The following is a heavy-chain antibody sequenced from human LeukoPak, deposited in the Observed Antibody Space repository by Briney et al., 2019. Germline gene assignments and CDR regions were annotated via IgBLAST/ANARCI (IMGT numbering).Heavy chain of an antibody. CDR3: ARDYSSSWYHFDY. Sequence: SETLSLTCTVSGGSISSHYWSWIRQPPGKGLEWIGYIYYSGSTNYNPSLKSRVTTSVDTSKNQFSLKLSSVTAADTAVYYCARDYSSSWYHFDYWGQGTLVTVSS. D-gene: IGHD6-13*01. V-gene: IGHV4-59*11. J-gene: IGHJ4*02. CDR2: IYYSGST. CDR1: GGSISSHY.